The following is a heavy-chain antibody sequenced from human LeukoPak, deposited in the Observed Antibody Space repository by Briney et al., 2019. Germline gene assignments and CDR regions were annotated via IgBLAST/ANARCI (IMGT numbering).Heavy chain of an antibody. D-gene: IGHD5-24*01. V-gene: IGHV1-46*01. Sequence: ASVKVSCKASGYTFTNYYMHWVRQAPGQGLEWMGLINPGGGNTNYAQNFQGRVTMTRDTSTSTVYMELSSLRSEDTAIYYCARIRDGYNDTYDIWGQGTVVTVPS. J-gene: IGHJ3*02. CDR2: INPGGGNT. CDR1: GYTFTNYY. CDR3: ARIRDGYNDTYDI.